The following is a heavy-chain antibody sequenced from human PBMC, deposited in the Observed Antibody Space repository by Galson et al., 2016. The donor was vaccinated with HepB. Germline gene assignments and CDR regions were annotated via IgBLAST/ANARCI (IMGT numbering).Heavy chain of an antibody. Sequence: SLRLSCAASGFTVSSNYMSRVRQAPGKGLEWVSVINSGGSTYHSDSVKGRLTISRDHSKNTLYLQMNRLRAEDTAVYYCARGREGIEPATSLGLGYYYYYYMDVWGKGTTVTVSS. CDR2: INSGGST. CDR1: GFTVSSNY. D-gene: IGHD6-13*01. CDR3: ARGREGIEPATSLGLGYYYYYYMDV. V-gene: IGHV3-53*01. J-gene: IGHJ6*03.